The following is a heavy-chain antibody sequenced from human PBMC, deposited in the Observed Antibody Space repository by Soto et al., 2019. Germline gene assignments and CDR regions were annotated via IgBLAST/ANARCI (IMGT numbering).Heavy chain of an antibody. J-gene: IGHJ3*02. CDR1: GYTFTSYG. Sequence: VSVKVSCKASGYTFTSYGISWVRQAPGQGLEWMGWISAYNGNTNYAQKLQGRVTMTTDTSTSTAYMELRSLRSDDTAVYYCARVYDFWSGYSEDAFDIWGQGTMVTVSS. D-gene: IGHD3-3*01. CDR3: ARVYDFWSGYSEDAFDI. V-gene: IGHV1-18*01. CDR2: ISAYNGNT.